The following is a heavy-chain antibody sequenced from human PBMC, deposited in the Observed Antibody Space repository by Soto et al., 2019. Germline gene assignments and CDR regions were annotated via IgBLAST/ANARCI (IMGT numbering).Heavy chain of an antibody. CDR1: GFTFSSYA. Sequence: GGSLRLSCAASGFTFSSYAMSWVRQAPGKGLEWVSAISGSGGSTYYADSVKGRFTISRDNSKNTLYLQMNSLRAEDTAVYYCAKDGGFTMIVVVTYFDYWGQGTLVTVSS. J-gene: IGHJ4*02. CDR2: ISGSGGST. D-gene: IGHD3-22*01. V-gene: IGHV3-23*01. CDR3: AKDGGFTMIVVVTYFDY.